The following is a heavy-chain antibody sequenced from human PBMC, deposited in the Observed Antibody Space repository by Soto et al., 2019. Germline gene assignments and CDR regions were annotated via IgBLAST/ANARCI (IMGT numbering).Heavy chain of an antibody. V-gene: IGHV3-33*01. CDR3: ARDSRGYSYGYYYYGMDV. J-gene: IGHJ6*02. CDR1: GFTFSSYG. Sequence: PGGSLRLCCAASGFTFSSYGMHWVRQAPGKGLEWVAVIWYDGSNKYYADSVKGRFTISRDNSKNTLYLQMNSLRAEDTAVYYCARDSRGYSYGYYYYGMDVWGQGTTVTVSS. CDR2: IWYDGSNK. D-gene: IGHD5-18*01.